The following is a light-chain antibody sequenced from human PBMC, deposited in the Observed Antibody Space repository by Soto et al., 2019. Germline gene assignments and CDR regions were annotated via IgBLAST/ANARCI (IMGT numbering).Light chain of an antibody. CDR3: SSYTSSSTYV. CDR1: GSDVGGYDY. J-gene: IGLJ1*01. Sequence: QSALTQPASVSGSPGQSITISCTGTGSDVGGYDYVSWYQHHPGKAPKVMIYEVTNRPSGVSNRFSGSKSGNTASLTISGLMDEDEDDYYCSSYTSSSTYVFGTGTKVNV. CDR2: EVT. V-gene: IGLV2-14*01.